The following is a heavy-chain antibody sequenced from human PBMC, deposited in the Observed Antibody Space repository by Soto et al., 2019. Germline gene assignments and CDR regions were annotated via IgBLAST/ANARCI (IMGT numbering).Heavy chain of an antibody. Sequence: GESLKISCKGSGYSFSTYWIGWVRQMPGRGLEWMGIIYPGDSDTRYSPSFQGQVTFSADKSISTAYLQWSSLKASDTAMYYCARVGPDIVGAPDYWGQGTLVTVSS. CDR2: IYPGDSDT. V-gene: IGHV5-51*01. J-gene: IGHJ4*02. CDR3: ARVGPDIVGAPDY. CDR1: GYSFSTYW. D-gene: IGHD1-26*01.